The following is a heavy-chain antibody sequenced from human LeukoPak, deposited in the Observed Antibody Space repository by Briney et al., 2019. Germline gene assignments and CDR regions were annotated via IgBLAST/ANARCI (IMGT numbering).Heavy chain of an antibody. Sequence: SQTLSLTCTVSGGSISSGGYYWSWIRQHPGKGLEWIGYIYYSGSTYYNPSLKSRVTISVDTSKNQFSLKLSSVTAVDTAVYYCARGPPVGATTGYYYGMDVWGQGTTVTVSS. J-gene: IGHJ6*02. CDR3: ARGPPVGATTGYYYGMDV. D-gene: IGHD1-26*01. V-gene: IGHV4-31*03. CDR1: GGSISSGGYY. CDR2: IYYSGST.